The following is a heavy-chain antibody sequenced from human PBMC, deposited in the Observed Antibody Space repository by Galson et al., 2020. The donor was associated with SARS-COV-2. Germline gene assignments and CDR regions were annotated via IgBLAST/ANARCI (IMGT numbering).Heavy chain of an antibody. D-gene: IGHD4-17*01. CDR1: GFTFSSYA. Sequence: GESLKTYCAASGFTFSSYAMHWVRQAPGKGLEWVAVISYDGSNKYYADSVKGRFTISRDNSKNTLYLQMNSLRAEDTAVYYCARDYGDHILDYWGQGTLVTVSS. J-gene: IGHJ4*02. CDR3: ARDYGDHILDY. CDR2: ISYDGSNK. V-gene: IGHV3-30*04.